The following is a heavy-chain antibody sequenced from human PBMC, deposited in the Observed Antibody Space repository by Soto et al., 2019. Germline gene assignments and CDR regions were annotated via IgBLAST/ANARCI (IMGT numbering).Heavy chain of an antibody. J-gene: IGHJ3*02. Sequence: SETLSLTCTVSGGSISSYYWSWIRQPPGKGLEWIGYIYYSGSTNYNPSLKSRVTISVDTSKNQFSLKLSSVTAADTAVYYCARLVRYCSGGSCYFTRDAFDIWGQGTMVP. CDR3: ARLVRYCSGGSCYFTRDAFDI. V-gene: IGHV4-59*08. D-gene: IGHD2-15*01. CDR2: IYYSGST. CDR1: GGSISSYY.